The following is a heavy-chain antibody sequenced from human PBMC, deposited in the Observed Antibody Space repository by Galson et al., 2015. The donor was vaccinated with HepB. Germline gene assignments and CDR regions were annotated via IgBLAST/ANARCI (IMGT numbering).Heavy chain of an antibody. V-gene: IGHV1-3*01. CDR1: GYTFTSYT. CDR2: INAANGNT. J-gene: IGHJ6*02. D-gene: IGHD4-23*01. CDR3: AKVRATHYRGRYYGMDA. Sequence: SVKVSCKASGYTFTSYTMHWVRQAPGQRLEWMGWINAANGNTKYSRKFQGRVTMTRDKSASTAYMELTSLRSRDSVVFYCAKVRATHYRGRYYGMDAWGQGTTVTVS.